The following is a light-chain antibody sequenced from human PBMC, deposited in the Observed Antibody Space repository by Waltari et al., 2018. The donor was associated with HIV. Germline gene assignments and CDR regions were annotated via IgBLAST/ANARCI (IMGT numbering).Light chain of an antibody. CDR1: NLDVGNYNL. Sequence: QSPLTQPASVSGNPGQSVTITCTGTNLDVGNYNLVPWYQQHPGKAPKLLIYDVSKRPSGVSSRFSGSKSGYWASLTISGLLTEDESYYYCLTYVSDSGTWKFGGGTYLTV. CDR3: LTYVSDSGTWK. V-gene: IGLV2-23*02. CDR2: DVS. J-gene: IGLJ3*02.